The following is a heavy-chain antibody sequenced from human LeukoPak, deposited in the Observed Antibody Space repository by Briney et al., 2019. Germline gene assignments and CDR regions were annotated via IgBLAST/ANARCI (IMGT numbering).Heavy chain of an antibody. CDR1: GGSISSSSYY. J-gene: IGHJ3*02. V-gene: IGHV4-39*01. CDR3: ARPSAVVVTAITEDAFDI. D-gene: IGHD2-21*02. Sequence: SETLSLTCTVSGGSISSSSYYWGWIRQPPGKGLEWIGSIYYSGSTYYNPSLKSRVTISVDTSKNQFSLKLSSVTAADTAVYYCARPSAVVVTAITEDAFDIWGQGTMVTVSS. CDR2: IYYSGST.